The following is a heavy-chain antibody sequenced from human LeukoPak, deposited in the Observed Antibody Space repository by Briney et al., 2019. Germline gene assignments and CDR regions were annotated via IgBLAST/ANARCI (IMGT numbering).Heavy chain of an antibody. CDR2: IWYDGSNK. Sequence: PGRSLRLSCAASGFTFSSYGMHWVRQAPGKGLEWVAVIWYDGSNKYYADAVKGRFTISRDNSKNTLYLQMNSLRAEDTAVYYCAKAVADAFDIWGQGTMVTVSS. D-gene: IGHD6-19*01. V-gene: IGHV3-33*06. CDR1: GFTFSSYG. J-gene: IGHJ3*02. CDR3: AKAVADAFDI.